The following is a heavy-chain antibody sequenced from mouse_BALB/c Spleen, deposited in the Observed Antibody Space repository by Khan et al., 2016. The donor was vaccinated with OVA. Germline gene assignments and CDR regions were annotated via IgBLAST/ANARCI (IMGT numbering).Heavy chain of an antibody. J-gene: IGHJ3*01. Sequence: VQLKESGPELMKPGASVKISCKASGYSFTSYYIHWVMQSHGKSLEWIGYVDPFSGGTTCNQKFRGKATLTVDKSSSTASMHLSNLTSEDSAVYYCTRHGYVAWFTYWGQGTLVTVSA. D-gene: IGHD2-2*01. CDR2: VDPFSGGT. CDR1: GYSFTSYY. CDR3: TRHGYVAWFTY. V-gene: IGHV1S135*01.